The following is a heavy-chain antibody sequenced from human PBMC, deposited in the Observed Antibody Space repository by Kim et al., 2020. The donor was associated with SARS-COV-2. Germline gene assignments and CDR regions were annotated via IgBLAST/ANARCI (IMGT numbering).Heavy chain of an antibody. D-gene: IGHD4-4*01. CDR3: ARDGYELAWTVTTLYYYYMDV. J-gene: IGHJ6*03. CDR2: ISYDGSNK. V-gene: IGHV3-30-3*01. CDR1: GFTFSSYA. Sequence: GGSLRLSCAASGFTFSSYAMHWVRQAPGKGLEWVAVISYDGSNKYYADSVKGRFTISRDNSKNTLYLQMNSLRAEDTAVYYCARDGYELAWTVTTLYYYYMDVWGKGTTVTVSS.